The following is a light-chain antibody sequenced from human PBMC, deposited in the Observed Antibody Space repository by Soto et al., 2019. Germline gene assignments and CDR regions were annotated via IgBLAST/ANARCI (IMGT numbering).Light chain of an antibody. CDR3: CSYAGSSTVV. CDR2: EGS. V-gene: IGLV2-23*01. Sequence: QSALTQPASVSGSPGQLITISCTGTSSDVGSYNLVSWYQQHPGKAPKLMISEGSKRPSGVSNRFSGSKSGNTASLTISGLQAEDEADYYCCSYAGSSTVVFGTGTKLTVL. J-gene: IGLJ1*01. CDR1: SSDVGSYNL.